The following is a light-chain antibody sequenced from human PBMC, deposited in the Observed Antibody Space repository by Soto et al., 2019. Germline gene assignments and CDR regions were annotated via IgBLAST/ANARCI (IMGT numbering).Light chain of an antibody. CDR2: GAS. V-gene: IGKV3-20*01. Sequence: EIVLTQSPGTLSLSPGERATLSCRASQSVSGSCLAWYQQKPGQAPRLLTYGASSRATGIPDRFSGSGSGPDVTLTISRLEPEDFAVYYCQQYGSSPFTFGPGTKVDIK. CDR3: QQYGSSPFT. J-gene: IGKJ3*01. CDR1: QSVSGSC.